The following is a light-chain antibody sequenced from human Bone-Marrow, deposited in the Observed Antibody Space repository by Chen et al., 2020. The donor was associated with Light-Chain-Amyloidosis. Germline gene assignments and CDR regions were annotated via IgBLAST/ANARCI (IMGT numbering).Light chain of an antibody. CDR2: RDT. CDR3: QSADSSGTYEVI. V-gene: IGLV3-25*03. Sequence: SYELTQPPSVSVSPGQTARITCSGDDLPKKYAYWYQKKPGQAPVLVIHRDTERPSGISERFSGSSSGTTATLTISRVQAEDEADYHCQSADSSGTYEVIFGGGTKLTVL. J-gene: IGLJ2*01. CDR1: DLPKKY.